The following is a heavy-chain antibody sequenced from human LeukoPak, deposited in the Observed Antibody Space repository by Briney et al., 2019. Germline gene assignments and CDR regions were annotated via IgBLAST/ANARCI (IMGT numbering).Heavy chain of an antibody. D-gene: IGHD2/OR15-2a*01. Sequence: GASVKVSCKASGYTFTSYDINWVRQATGQGVEGRGWMNPNSGNTGYAKKFQGRVTINRNTAIRTDYMELSRGRCEEPAGCYCSRGTLRGRTRISNAYYYYYMDVWGKGTTVTVSS. J-gene: IGHJ6*03. CDR1: GYTFTSYD. CDR2: MNPNSGNT. CDR3: SRGTLRGRTRISNAYYYYYMDV. V-gene: IGHV1-8*03.